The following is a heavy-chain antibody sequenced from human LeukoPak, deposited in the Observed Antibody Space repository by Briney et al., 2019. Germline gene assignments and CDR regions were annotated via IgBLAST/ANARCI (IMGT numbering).Heavy chain of an antibody. CDR3: ARVSLGNGYYFDY. J-gene: IGHJ4*02. Sequence: ASVKVSCKASGYTFTGYYMHWVRQAPGQGLEWMGWINPNSGGTNYAQKFQGRVTMTRDTSISTAYMELSRLRSDDTAVYYCARVSLGNGYYFDYWGQGTLVTVSS. D-gene: IGHD3-16*01. CDR1: GYTFTGYY. V-gene: IGHV1-2*02. CDR2: INPNSGGT.